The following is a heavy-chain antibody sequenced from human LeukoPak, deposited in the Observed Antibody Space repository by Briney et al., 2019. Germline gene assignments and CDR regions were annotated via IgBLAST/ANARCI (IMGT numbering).Heavy chain of an antibody. Sequence: GGTLRLSCAASGFTFSSYGMSWVRQAPGKGLEWVSAISGSGGSTYYADSVKGRFTISRDNSKNTLYLQMNSLRAEDTAVYYCAKDRKAAAGTFDYWGQGTLVTVSS. CDR1: GFTFSSYG. V-gene: IGHV3-23*01. CDR3: AKDRKAAAGTFDY. CDR2: ISGSGGST. D-gene: IGHD6-13*01. J-gene: IGHJ4*02.